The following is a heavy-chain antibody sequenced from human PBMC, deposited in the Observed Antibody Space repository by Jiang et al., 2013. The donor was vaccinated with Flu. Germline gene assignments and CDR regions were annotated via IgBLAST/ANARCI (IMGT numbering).Heavy chain of an antibody. D-gene: IGHD3-10*01. CDR3: AREPTMVRGVIIDYFDY. CDR1: GYTFTSYA. V-gene: IGHV7-4-1*02. J-gene: IGHJ4*02. Sequence: ELKKPGASVKVSCKASGYTFTSYAMNWVRQAPGQGLEWMGWINTNTGNPAYAQGFTGRFVFSLDTSVSTAYLQISSLKAEDTAVYYCAREPTMVRGVIIDYFDYWGQGTLVTVSS. CDR2: INTNTGNP.